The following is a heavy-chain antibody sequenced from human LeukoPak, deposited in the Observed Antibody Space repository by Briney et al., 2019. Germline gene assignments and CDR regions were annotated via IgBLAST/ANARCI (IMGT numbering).Heavy chain of an antibody. CDR1: GFTFSGSA. J-gene: IGHJ4*02. Sequence: GGSLRLSCAASGFTFSGSAMHWVRQASGKGLEWVGRIRSKANSYATAYAASVKGRFTISRDDSKNTAYLQMNSLKTEDTAVYYCTRQGIAEAGSLVPFDYWGQGTLVTVSS. CDR3: TRQGIAEAGSLVPFDY. V-gene: IGHV3-73*01. CDR2: IRSKANSYAT. D-gene: IGHD6-13*01.